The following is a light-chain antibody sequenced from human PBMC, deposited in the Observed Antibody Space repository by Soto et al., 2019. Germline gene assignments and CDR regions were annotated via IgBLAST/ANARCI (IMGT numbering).Light chain of an antibody. CDR1: NSNIGTDYG. Sequence: QLVLTQPPSVTGAPGQRVTISCTWNNSNIGTDYGVHWYQQFPGTAPRLLSYGDTNRPSGVPDRFSGSKSGTSASLAIAGLQAEDEADYYCQSYDSSRFGLIFGGGTKVTVL. V-gene: IGLV1-40*01. CDR3: QSYDSSRFGLI. J-gene: IGLJ2*01. CDR2: GDT.